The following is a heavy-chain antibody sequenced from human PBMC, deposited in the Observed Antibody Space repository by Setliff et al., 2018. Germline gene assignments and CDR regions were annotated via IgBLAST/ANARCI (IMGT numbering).Heavy chain of an antibody. D-gene: IGHD2-2*01. CDR3: VRDRAAIVVGPPTAAFDI. V-gene: IGHV1-18*01. CDR1: GYTFTSYP. Sequence: ASVKVSCKASGYTFTSYPINWVRQAPGQGLEWMGWISGSTDNTNYAQKFRGRVTLTKDTSTNTKYMELRSLRSDDTAQYYCVRDRAAIVVGPPTAAFDIWGQGTMVTVSS. CDR2: ISGSTDNT. J-gene: IGHJ3*02.